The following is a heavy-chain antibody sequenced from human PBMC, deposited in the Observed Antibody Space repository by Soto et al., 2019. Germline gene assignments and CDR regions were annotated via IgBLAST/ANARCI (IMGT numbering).Heavy chain of an antibody. V-gene: IGHV3-74*01. D-gene: IGHD3-22*01. CDR1: AFTFKNHW. Sequence: EVQLVESGGGLVQPGGSQRLSCAASAFTFKNHWMHWVRQVPGKGPVWVSRSNGDGSFTSYADAVKGRFTISRDNDKNTLSLQMNSLRAEDTAVYYCAREIYDDYDSSGFDHWGQGTLVTVSS. CDR2: SNGDGSFT. J-gene: IGHJ4*02. CDR3: AREIYDDYDSSGFDH.